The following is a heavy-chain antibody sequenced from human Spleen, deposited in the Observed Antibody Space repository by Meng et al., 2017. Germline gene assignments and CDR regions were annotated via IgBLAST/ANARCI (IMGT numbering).Heavy chain of an antibody. CDR3: ARCDEDYSGNYPDVFDI. CDR2: ISWNSGSI. CDR1: GFTFDDYA. V-gene: IGHV3-9*01. Sequence: SLKISCAASGFTFDDYAMHWVRQAPGKGLEWVSGISWNSGSIGYADSVKGRFTISRDNAKNSLYLQMNSLRAEDTAVYYCARCDEDYSGNYPDVFDIWGQGTMVTVSS. D-gene: IGHD1-26*01. J-gene: IGHJ3*02.